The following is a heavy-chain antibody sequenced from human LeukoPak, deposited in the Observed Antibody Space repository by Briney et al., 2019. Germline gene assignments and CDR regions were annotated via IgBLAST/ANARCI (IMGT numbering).Heavy chain of an antibody. D-gene: IGHD1-26*01. CDR2: INWDGGSP. CDR3: ARDSFSGSSLDY. Sequence: GGSLRLSCAASGFTFDEYGMSWVRQAPGKGLEWVSSINWDGGSPAYAASVQGRFTISRDNAKNPLHLQMKSLRAEDTALYYCARDSFSGSSLDYWGQGTLVTVSS. CDR1: GFTFDEYG. J-gene: IGHJ4*02. V-gene: IGHV3-20*04.